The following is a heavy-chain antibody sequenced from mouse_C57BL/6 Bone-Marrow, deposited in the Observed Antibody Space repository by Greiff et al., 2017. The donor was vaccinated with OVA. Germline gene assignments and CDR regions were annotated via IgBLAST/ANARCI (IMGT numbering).Heavy chain of an antibody. CDR1: GYTFTDYN. CDR2: IYPNNGGS. CDR3: ARKTQAWYFDV. J-gene: IGHJ1*03. Sequence: VQLQQSGPELVKPGASVKMSCKASGYTFTDYNMHWVKQSHGKSLEWIGYIYPNNGGSSYNQKFKGKATFTVNKSCSTAYMERRSLTSEDSAVYYCARKTQAWYFDVWGTGTTVTVSS. D-gene: IGHD3-2*02. V-gene: IGHV1-22*01.